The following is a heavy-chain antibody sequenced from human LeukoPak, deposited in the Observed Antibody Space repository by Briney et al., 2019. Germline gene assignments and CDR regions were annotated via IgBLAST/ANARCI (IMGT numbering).Heavy chain of an antibody. CDR3: GRQVVSSSRSPFDY. Sequence: KPSETLSLTCTVSGGSISISTYYWGWIRQPPGKGLKWIGSIYYSGNSYYNPSLKSRATISVDTSENQFSLKLSSVTAADTAVYYCGRQVVSSSRSPFDYWGQGTLVTVSS. CDR1: GGSISISTYY. V-gene: IGHV4-39*01. D-gene: IGHD6-13*01. CDR2: IYYSGNS. J-gene: IGHJ4*02.